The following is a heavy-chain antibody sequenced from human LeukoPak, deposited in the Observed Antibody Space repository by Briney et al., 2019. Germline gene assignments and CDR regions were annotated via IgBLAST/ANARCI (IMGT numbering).Heavy chain of an antibody. J-gene: IGHJ4*02. CDR1: GFTVSSNY. D-gene: IGHD1-26*01. CDR2: IYSGGST. V-gene: IGHV3-53*01. CDR3: AKDPWNFLVGAEYYFDY. Sequence: GGSLRLSCAASGFTVSSNYMSWVRQAPGKGLEWVSVIYSGGSTYYADSVKGRFTISRDNSKNTLYLQTNSLRAEDTAVYYCAKDPWNFLVGAEYYFDYWGQGTLVTVSS.